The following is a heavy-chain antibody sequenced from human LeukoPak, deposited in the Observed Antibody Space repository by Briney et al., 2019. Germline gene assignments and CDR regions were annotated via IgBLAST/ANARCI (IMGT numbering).Heavy chain of an antibody. J-gene: IGHJ3*02. V-gene: IGHV1-8*01. CDR3: ARLFRGVIITEDAFDI. CDR2: MNPNSGNT. Sequence: GASVKVSCKASGYTFTSYDINWVRQATGQGLEWMGWMNPNSGNTGYAQKFQGRVTMTRNTSISTAYMELSSLRSEDTAVYYCARLFRGVIITEDAFDIWGQGTMVTVSS. CDR1: GYTFTSYD. D-gene: IGHD3-10*01.